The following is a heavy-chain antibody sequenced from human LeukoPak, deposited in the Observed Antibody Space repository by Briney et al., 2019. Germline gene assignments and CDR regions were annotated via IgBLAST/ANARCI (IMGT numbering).Heavy chain of an antibody. V-gene: IGHV3-30-3*01. D-gene: IGHD6-19*01. CDR1: GFTFSSYA. J-gene: IGHJ4*02. CDR2: ISYDGSNK. Sequence: GGSLRLSCAASGFTFSSYAMHWVRQAPGKGLEWVAVISYDGSNKYYADSVKGRFTISRDNSKNTLYLQMNSLRAEDTAVYYCAKEIPSGSPIDWGQGTLVTVSS. CDR3: AKEIPSGSPID.